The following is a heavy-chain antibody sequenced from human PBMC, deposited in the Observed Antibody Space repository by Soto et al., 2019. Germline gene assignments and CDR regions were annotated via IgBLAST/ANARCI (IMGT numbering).Heavy chain of an antibody. D-gene: IGHD1-26*01. Sequence: ASVKVSCKASGYTFTTSGISWVRQAPGQGLEWMGWISTYNGDTNSAQKLQGRVTMTADTSTGTAYMELMSLKSDDTAVYYCARQGSWPYYYYGLDVWGQGTTVTVSS. J-gene: IGHJ6*02. V-gene: IGHV1-18*01. CDR3: ARQGSWPYYYYGLDV. CDR2: ISTYNGDT. CDR1: GYTFTTSG.